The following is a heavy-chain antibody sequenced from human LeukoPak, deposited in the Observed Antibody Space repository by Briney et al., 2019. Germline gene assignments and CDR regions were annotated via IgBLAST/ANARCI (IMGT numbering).Heavy chain of an antibody. Sequence: GSLRLSCAASGFTFSSYPMTWVRQAPGKGLEWVSSISARGDGIYYGDSVKGRVTISRDNSKNTLYLQVNSLRAEDTAVYYCAPSVLSSFDYWGQGTLVIVSS. CDR2: ISARGDGI. CDR1: GFTFSSYP. CDR3: APSVLSSFDY. V-gene: IGHV3-23*01. J-gene: IGHJ4*02. D-gene: IGHD3-3*01.